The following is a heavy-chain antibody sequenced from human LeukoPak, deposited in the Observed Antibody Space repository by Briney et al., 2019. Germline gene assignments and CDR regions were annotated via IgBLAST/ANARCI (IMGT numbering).Heavy chain of an antibody. CDR1: GYTFTGYY. V-gene: IGHV1-2*02. Sequence: GASVKVSCEASGYTFTGYYMHWVRQAPGQGLEWMGWINPNSGGTNYAQKFQGRVTMTRDTSISTAYMELSRLRSDDTAVYYCAREDPSGYYYYYGMDVWGQGTTVTVSS. J-gene: IGHJ6*02. CDR3: AREDPSGYYYYYGMDV. D-gene: IGHD1-26*01. CDR2: INPNSGGT.